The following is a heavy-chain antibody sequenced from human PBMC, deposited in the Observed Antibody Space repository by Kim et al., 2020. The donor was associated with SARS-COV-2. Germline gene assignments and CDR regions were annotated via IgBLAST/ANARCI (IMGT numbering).Heavy chain of an antibody. D-gene: IGHD1-1*01. CDR1: GFTFSNYW. Sequence: GGSLRLSCAASGFTFSNYWMNWVRQAPGKGLVYVSRINSNGSSAIYADSVRGRFTISRDNAKNTLYLQMNSLRAEDTSVYHCASKTAGYYHYAMDVWDRWTSVTVPS. CDR2: INSNGSSA. V-gene: IGHV3-74*01. J-gene: IGHJ6*02. CDR3: ASKTAGYYHYAMDV.